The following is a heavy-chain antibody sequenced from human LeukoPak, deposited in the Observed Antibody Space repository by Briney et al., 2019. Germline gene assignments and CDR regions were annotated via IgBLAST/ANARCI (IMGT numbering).Heavy chain of an antibody. CDR3: ARVLSGTRNAFDI. CDR1: AFTFSGYW. V-gene: IGHV3-74*01. CDR2: INSDGSSA. Sequence: GGSLRLSCAASAFTFSGYWMHWVRQAPGKGLVWVSRINSDGSSANYADSVKGRFTISRDNAKNTLNLRMNSLRTEDTAVYYCARVLSGTRNAFDIWGQGTTVTVSS. D-gene: IGHD6-13*01. J-gene: IGHJ3*02.